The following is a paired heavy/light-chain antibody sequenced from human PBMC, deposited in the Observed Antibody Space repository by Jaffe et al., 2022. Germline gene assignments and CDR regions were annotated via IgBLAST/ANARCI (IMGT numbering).Light chain of an antibody. V-gene: IGKV1-27*01. CDR3: QKYNSAPYT. CDR1: EGIGSF. J-gene: IGKJ2*01. Sequence: QMAQSPSSLSASVGDRVTITCRASEGIGSFLAWYQQKAGKAPKLLIYAASILQSGVPSRFSGSSSGTEFTLAISNLQPEDVGTYYCQKYNSAPYTFGPGTKLEIK. CDR2: AAS.
Heavy chain of an antibody. Sequence: QLVESGGGLVQPGGSLRVSCVASGFTLSNHEMNWVRQAPGRGLEWISHISSSGASTYYADSVRGRFTISRDIAKNSVFLQMNSLRVEDTAIYYCVRADDGYLHFDLWGQGALVTVSS. CDR1: GFTLSNHE. J-gene: IGHJ4*02. CDR2: ISSSGAST. D-gene: IGHD2-21*01. CDR3: VRADDGYLHFDL. V-gene: IGHV3-48*03.